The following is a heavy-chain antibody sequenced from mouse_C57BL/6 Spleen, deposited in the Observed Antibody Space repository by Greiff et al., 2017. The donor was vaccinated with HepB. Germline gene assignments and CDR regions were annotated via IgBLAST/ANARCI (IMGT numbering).Heavy chain of an antibody. D-gene: IGHD1-1*01. J-gene: IGHJ1*03. CDR2: INYDGSST. Sequence: EVQRVESEGGLVQPGSSMKLSCTASGFTFSDYYMAWVRQVPEKGLEWVANINYDGSSTYYLDSLKSRFIISRDNAKNILYLQMSSLKSEDTATYYCAREADYYGSSLSYWYFDVWGTGTTVTVSS. CDR1: GFTFSDYY. CDR3: AREADYYGSSLSYWYFDV. V-gene: IGHV5-16*01.